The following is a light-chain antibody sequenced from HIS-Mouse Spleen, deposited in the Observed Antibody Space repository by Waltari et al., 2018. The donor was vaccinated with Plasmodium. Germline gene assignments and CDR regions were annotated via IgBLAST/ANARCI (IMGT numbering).Light chain of an antibody. Sequence: SYELTQPPSVSVSPGQTARITCSGDALPKQYAYWYQQKSGQAPVLVLYEDSKRPSGIPERFSGSSSGTMATLTISGAQVEDEADYYCYSTDSSGNHVVFGGGTKLTVL. CDR1: ALPKQY. J-gene: IGLJ2*01. CDR3: YSTDSSGNHVV. CDR2: EDS. V-gene: IGLV3-10*01.